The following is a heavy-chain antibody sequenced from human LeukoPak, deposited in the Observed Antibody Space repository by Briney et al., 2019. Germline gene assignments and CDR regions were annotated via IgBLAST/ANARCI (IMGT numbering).Heavy chain of an antibody. CDR2: IRQDGNEI. CDR3: LRVVSGGSQAY. V-gene: IGHV3-7*03. J-gene: IGHJ4*01. CDR1: GFSISTYW. Sequence: PGGSLRLSCVASGFSISTYWMSWVRQAPARGLEWVANIRQDGNEIHYLDSVKGRFTISRDNAKNTAYLQMNSLRAEDSAIYYCLRVVSGGSQAYWGRGTLVTVSS. D-gene: IGHD2-8*02.